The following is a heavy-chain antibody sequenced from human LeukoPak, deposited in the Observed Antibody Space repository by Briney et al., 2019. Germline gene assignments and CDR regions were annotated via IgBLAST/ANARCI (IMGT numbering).Heavy chain of an antibody. CDR3: ARQASDFWSGLMGFDP. D-gene: IGHD3-3*01. CDR2: IYTSGST. CDR1: GGSISSYY. Sequence: SEPLSLTCTVSGGSISSYYWSWIRQPPGKGLEWIGYIYTSGSTNYNPSLKSRVTISVDTSKNQFSLKLSFVTAADTAVYYCARQASDFWSGLMGFDPWGQGTLVTVSS. J-gene: IGHJ5*02. V-gene: IGHV4-4*09.